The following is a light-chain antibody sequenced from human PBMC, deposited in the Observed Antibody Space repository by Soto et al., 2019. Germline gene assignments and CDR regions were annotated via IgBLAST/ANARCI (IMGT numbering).Light chain of an antibody. CDR3: QHRVNGPT. Sequence: EIVLTQSPAALSLSPGERATLSCRAGQSVSNYLGWYQQKSGQAPRLLISDVSNRATGIPDGFSGSGSGTDFTLNISSLEPQDFAVYYCQHRVNGPTFGGGTKVEI. J-gene: IGKJ4*01. V-gene: IGKV3-11*01. CDR2: DVS. CDR1: QSVSNY.